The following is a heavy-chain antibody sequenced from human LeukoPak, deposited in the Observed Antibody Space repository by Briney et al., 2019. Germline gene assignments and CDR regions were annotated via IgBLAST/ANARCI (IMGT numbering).Heavy chain of an antibody. CDR1: GFTFSSYA. CDR3: ARGSLWWAFFDY. V-gene: IGHV3-64*01. Sequence: GGSLRLSCAASGFTFSSYAMHWVRQAPGKGLEYVSAISSNGGSTYYANSVKGRFTISRDNSKNTLYLQMGSLRAEDMAVYYCARGSLWWAFFDYWGQGTLVTVSS. D-gene: IGHD4/OR15-4a*01. J-gene: IGHJ4*02. CDR2: ISSNGGST.